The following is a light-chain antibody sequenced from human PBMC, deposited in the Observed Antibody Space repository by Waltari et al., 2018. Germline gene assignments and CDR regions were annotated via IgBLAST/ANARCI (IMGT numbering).Light chain of an antibody. J-gene: IGLJ3*02. CDR2: KGN. V-gene: IGLV8-61*01. CDR1: SGSVSSTSY. Sequence: QTVVTQEPSLSVSPGGTVTLTCALSSGSVSSTSYATWYRQTPGQAPRTLVYKGNGGSFGVPERFSGAVLGNKAALTITGAQADDESDYFCSMYMGSGIWVFGGGTQLTVL. CDR3: SMYMGSGIWV.